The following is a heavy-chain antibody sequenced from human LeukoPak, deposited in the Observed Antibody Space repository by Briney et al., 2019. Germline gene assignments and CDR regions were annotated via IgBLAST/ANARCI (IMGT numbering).Heavy chain of an antibody. J-gene: IGHJ6*03. Sequence: PSETLSLTCTVSGGSISSSSYYWGWIRQPPGQGLEWIGSIYYSGSTYYNPYLKSRVTISVDTAKNPFSLKLSSVTAADTAVYYCARLVAATPGYYYYYMDVWGKGTTVTVSS. D-gene: IGHD2-15*01. CDR3: ARLVAATPGYYYYYMDV. CDR2: IYYSGST. CDR1: GGSISSSSYY. V-gene: IGHV4-39*01.